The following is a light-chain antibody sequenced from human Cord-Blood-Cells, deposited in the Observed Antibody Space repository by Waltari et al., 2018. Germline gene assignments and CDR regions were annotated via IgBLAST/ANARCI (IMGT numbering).Light chain of an antibody. Sequence: QSALTQPASVSGSPGQSITISCTGTSSDVGGYNYVSWYQQHPGNAPKPMIYDVSNRPSGVSNRFYGSKSGNTASLTISGLQAEDEADYYCSSYTSSSTLVVFGGGTKLTVL. V-gene: IGLV2-14*01. CDR3: SSYTSSSTLVV. CDR1: SSDVGGYNY. J-gene: IGLJ2*01. CDR2: DVS.